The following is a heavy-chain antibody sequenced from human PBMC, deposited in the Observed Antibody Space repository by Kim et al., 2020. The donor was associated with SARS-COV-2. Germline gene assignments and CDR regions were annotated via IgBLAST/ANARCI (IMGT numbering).Heavy chain of an antibody. J-gene: IGHJ2*01. CDR1: GGTFSSYA. D-gene: IGHD2-15*01. CDR2: IIPIFGTA. CDR3: ARDTLYCSGGSCYSEIRYFDL. V-gene: IGHV1-69*13. Sequence: SVKVSCKASGGTFSSYAISWVRQAPGQGLEWMGGIIPIFGTANYAQKFQGRVTITADESTSTAYMELSSLRSEDTAVYYCARDTLYCSGGSCYSEIRYFDLWGRGTLVTVSS.